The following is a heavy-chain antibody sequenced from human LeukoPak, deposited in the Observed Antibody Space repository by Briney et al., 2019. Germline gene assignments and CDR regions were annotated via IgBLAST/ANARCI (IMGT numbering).Heavy chain of an antibody. CDR3: ASSPGIAAGGDY. V-gene: IGHV4-59*12. CDR1: GGSISSFY. D-gene: IGHD6-13*01. CDR2: IYYSGST. J-gene: IGHJ4*02. Sequence: PSETLSLTCTVSGGSISSFYWSWIRQPPGKGLEWIGYIYYSGSTYYNPSLKSRVTISVDTSKNQFSLKLSSVTAADTAVYYCASSPGIAAGGDYWGQGTLVTVSS.